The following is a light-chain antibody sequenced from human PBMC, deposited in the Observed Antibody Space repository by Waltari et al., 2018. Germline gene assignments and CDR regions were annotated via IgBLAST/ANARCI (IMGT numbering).Light chain of an antibody. CDR2: DAS. Sequence: IVLTQSPATLSLSPGERATLPCRASQSVSTYLAWFQQKPGQAPRLLIYDASNRAPGIPARFSGRGSGTDFSLTISSLEPEDFAVYYCLQRSLWPWTFGQGTKVAVK. V-gene: IGKV3-11*01. J-gene: IGKJ1*01. CDR3: LQRSLWPWT. CDR1: QSVSTY.